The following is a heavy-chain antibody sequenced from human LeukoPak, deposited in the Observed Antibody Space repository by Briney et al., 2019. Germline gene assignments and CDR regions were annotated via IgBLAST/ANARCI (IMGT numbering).Heavy chain of an antibody. CDR2: ISAYNGNT. D-gene: IGHD3-3*01. J-gene: IGHJ5*02. CDR3: ARFTILGVVTSWFDP. V-gene: IGHV1-18*01. Sequence: ASVKVSCKASGYTFTSYGISWVRQAPGQGLEWMGWISAYNGNTNYAQKLQGRVTMTTDTSTSTAYMELRSLRSDDTAVYYCARFTILGVVTSWFDPWGQGTLVTVSS. CDR1: GYTFTSYG.